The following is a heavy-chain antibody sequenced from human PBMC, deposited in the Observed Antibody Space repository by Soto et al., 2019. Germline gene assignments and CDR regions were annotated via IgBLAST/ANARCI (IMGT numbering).Heavy chain of an antibody. V-gene: IGHV1-24*01. J-gene: IGHJ5*02. CDR3: ARDFRSSSYNNWFDP. Sequence: ASVKVSCKVSGYTLTELSMHWVRQAPGKGLEWMGGFDPEDGETIYAQKFQGRVTMTTDTSTSTAYMELRSLRSDDTAVYYCARDFRSSSYNNWFDPWGQGTLVTVSS. CDR1: GYTLTELS. CDR2: FDPEDGET. D-gene: IGHD6-6*01.